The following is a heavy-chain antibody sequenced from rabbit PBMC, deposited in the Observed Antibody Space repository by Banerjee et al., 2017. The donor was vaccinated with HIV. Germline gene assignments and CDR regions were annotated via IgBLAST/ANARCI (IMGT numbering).Heavy chain of an antibody. J-gene: IGHJ4*01. CDR3: ARDLAGVIGWNFDL. D-gene: IGHD4-1*01. V-gene: IGHV1S45*01. CDR1: GFSFSSKYV. CDR2: IFAGSSGAT. Sequence: QEQLEESGGDLVKPEGSLTLTCTASGFSFSSKYVMCWVRQAPGKGLEWIACIFAGSSGATYYANWAKGRFTISKTSSTTVTLQMTSLTAADTATYFCARDLAGVIGWNFDLWGPGTLVTVS.